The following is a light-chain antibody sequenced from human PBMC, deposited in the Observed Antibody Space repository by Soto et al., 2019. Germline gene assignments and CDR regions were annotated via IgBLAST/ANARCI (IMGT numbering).Light chain of an antibody. CDR3: SSYTTSAPYV. J-gene: IGLJ1*01. CDR1: SSDVGAYNF. V-gene: IGLV2-14*01. Sequence: QSVLTQPASVSGSPGQSLTISCTGTSSDVGAYNFVSWYQHHPGRAPKLIIYEVTIRPSAVSNRFSGSKSGNTASLTISGLQAEDEADYYCSSYTTSAPYVFGSGTKVTVL. CDR2: EVT.